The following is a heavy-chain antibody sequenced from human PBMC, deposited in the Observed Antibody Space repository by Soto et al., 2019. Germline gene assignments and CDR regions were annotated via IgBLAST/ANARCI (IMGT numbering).Heavy chain of an antibody. CDR2: ISSSGDTT. CDR3: AEDLRGEDLGRDY. J-gene: IGHJ4*02. D-gene: IGHD7-27*01. V-gene: IGHV3-23*01. CDR1: GFTFSGYA. Sequence: EVQMLQTGGGLVQTGGSLRLSCSASGFTFSGYAMSWVRRGPGRGLEWVSAISSSGDTTYYADPVKGRFTISRDNSKNNPFLQINSLRGDDTAVDYWAEDLRGEDLGRDYWGQGALVTVSS.